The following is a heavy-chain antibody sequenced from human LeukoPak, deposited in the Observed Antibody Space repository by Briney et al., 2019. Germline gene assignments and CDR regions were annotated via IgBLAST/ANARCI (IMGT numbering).Heavy chain of an antibody. Sequence: PSEALSLTCIDSVGSSSSYYWSWIRAPPREGLECTGYIDVSVTTNYNPSLKSRATISVDTSKTQFSLKLSSGTAAETAVYYCARGPKRYDIDYWGQGTLVTVSS. V-gene: IGHV4-59*01. CDR3: ARGPKRYDIDY. D-gene: IGHD1-1*01. CDR2: IDVSVTT. CDR1: VGSSSSYY. J-gene: IGHJ4*02.